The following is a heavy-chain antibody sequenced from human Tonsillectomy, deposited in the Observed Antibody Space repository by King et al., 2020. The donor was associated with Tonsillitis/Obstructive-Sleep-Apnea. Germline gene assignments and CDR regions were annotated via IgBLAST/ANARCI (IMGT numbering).Heavy chain of an antibody. CDR2: INSDGSST. J-gene: IGHJ6*02. CDR1: GFTFSSYW. CDR3: AREPATTVIVYYYYYYGMDV. V-gene: IGHV3-74*01. Sequence: VQLVESGGGLVQPGGSLRLSCAASGFTFSSYWMHWVRQAPGKGLVWVSRINSDGSSTSYADSVKGRFTISRDNAKNTLYLQMNSLRAEDTAVYYCAREPATTVIVYYYYYYGMDVWGQGTTVTVSS. D-gene: IGHD4-17*01.